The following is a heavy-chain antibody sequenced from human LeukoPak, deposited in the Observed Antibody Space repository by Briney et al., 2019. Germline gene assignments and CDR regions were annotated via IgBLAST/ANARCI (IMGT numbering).Heavy chain of an antibody. CDR2: ISGSGGST. D-gene: IGHD3-9*01. J-gene: IGHJ4*02. CDR1: GFTFSSYA. V-gene: IGHV3-23*01. Sequence: GGSLRLSCAASGFTFSSYAMSWVRQAPGKGLEWVSAISGSGGSTYYADSVKGRFTISRDNSKNTLYLQMNSLRAEDTAVYYCARGLRYFDWSAVDYFDYWGQGTLVTVSS. CDR3: ARGLRYFDWSAVDYFDY.